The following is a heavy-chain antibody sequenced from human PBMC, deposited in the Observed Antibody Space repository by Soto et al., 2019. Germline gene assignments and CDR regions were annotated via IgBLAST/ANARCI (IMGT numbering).Heavy chain of an antibody. D-gene: IGHD5-18*01. Sequence: SETLSLTCTVSGDSISSNNNYWSWIRQPPGEGLEWIGFISYSGTTSYSPSLKSQVAISLDTSKNQFSLSLSSVSAADTAVYYCARGRGYSYGLDPWGQGTLVTVSS. CDR3: ARGRGYSYGLDP. V-gene: IGHV4-30-4*01. J-gene: IGHJ5*02. CDR1: GDSISSNNNY. CDR2: ISYSGTT.